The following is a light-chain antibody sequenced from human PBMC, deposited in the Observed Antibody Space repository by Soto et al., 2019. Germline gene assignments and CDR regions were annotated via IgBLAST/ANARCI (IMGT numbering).Light chain of an antibody. CDR2: LGS. V-gene: IGKV2-28*01. CDR3: LHALQPPPA. J-gene: IGKJ1*01. Sequence: DIVLTQSPLSLPVTPGEPASISCRSSQSLLQRSGYHYLDWGLQKPGQSPQLLIDLGSSRATGVPDRFSGSGSGTDFTLKISRVEAEDVGVYYCLHALQPPPAFGQGTKVDIK. CDR1: QSLLQRSGYHY.